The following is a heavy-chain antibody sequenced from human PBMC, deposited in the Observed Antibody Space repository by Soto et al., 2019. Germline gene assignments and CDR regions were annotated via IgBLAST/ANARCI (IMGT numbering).Heavy chain of an antibody. V-gene: IGHV4-59*08. CDR3: ARLGGYYQAFDS. J-gene: IGHJ4*02. CDR1: GGSIRDYY. D-gene: IGHD3-22*01. Sequence: SETLSLTCTVSGGSIRDYYWGWIRQSPGKGLEWIGYIYYTGTTKYNPSLKSRVTISVDSSKNQFSLKLDSVPAADTAVYYCARLGGYYQAFDSWGQGTLVTVSS. CDR2: IYYTGTT.